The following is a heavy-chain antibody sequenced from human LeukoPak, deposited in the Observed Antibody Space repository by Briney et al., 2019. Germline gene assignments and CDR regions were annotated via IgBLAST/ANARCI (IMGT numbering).Heavy chain of an antibody. V-gene: IGHV3-48*04. Sequence: GGSLRLSCAASGFTFSSYSMNWVRQAPGKGLEWVSYISSSSSTIYYADSVKGRFTISRDNARNSLYLQMNSLRAEDTAVYYCARVLLWFGELLESLPMDVWGQGTTVTVSS. CDR3: ARVLLWFGELLESLPMDV. CDR1: GFTFSSYS. J-gene: IGHJ6*02. D-gene: IGHD3-10*01. CDR2: ISSSSSTI.